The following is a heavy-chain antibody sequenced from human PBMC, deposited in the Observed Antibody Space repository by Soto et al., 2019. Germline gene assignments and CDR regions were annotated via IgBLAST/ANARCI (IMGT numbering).Heavy chain of an antibody. CDR1: GGTFSSYA. V-gene: IGHV1-18*01. D-gene: IGHD3-22*01. CDR3: ARVHGYYYDSSGYWGNWFDP. Sequence: GASVKVSCKASGGTFSSYAISWVRQAPGQGLEWMGGIIPIFGNTNYAQKLQGRVTMTTDTSTSTAYMELRSLRSDDTAVYYCARVHGYYYDSSGYWGNWFDPWGQGTLVTVSS. CDR2: IIPIFGNT. J-gene: IGHJ5*02.